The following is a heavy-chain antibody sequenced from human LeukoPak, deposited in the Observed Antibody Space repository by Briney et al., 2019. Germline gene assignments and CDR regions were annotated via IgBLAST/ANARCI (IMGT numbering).Heavy chain of an antibody. Sequence: PGGSLRLSCAASGFSFSRYDIHWVRQAPGKGLEWVSYISIISSTIYYTDSVKGRFTISRDDAKNSVYLQMNSLRAEDTAVYYCARTYERNLDSWGQGTLVTVSS. D-gene: IGHD1-14*01. CDR1: GFSFSRYD. CDR3: ARTYERNLDS. CDR2: ISIISSTI. V-gene: IGHV3-48*01. J-gene: IGHJ4*02.